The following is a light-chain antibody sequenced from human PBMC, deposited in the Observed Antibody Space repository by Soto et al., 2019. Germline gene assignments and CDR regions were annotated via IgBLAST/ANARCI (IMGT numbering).Light chain of an antibody. Sequence: DVQMTQSPSTLSASLGDRVIITCRASQNINSWLAWFQQKPGTAPKLLIYKASILERGVPSRFSGSGSGTEFTLTISSLQPDDFATYYCLQYNSFPYPFGQGTKLEIK. CDR1: QNINSW. V-gene: IGKV1-5*03. J-gene: IGKJ2*01. CDR3: LQYNSFPYP. CDR2: KAS.